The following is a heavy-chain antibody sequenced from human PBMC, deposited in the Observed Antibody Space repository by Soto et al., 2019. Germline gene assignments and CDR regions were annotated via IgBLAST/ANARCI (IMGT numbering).Heavy chain of an antibody. CDR3: AKDQKYSGGYYSYYGKDV. J-gene: IGHJ6*02. CDR2: ISCDGSNK. D-gene: IGHD3-10*01. V-gene: IGHV3-30*18. CDR1: GFTFSNYG. Sequence: GGSLRLSCAASGFTFSNYGMHWVRQAPGKGLEWVAVISCDGSNKYYADSVKGRFTISRDNSKNTLYLQMNSLRAEDTAVYYCAKDQKYSGGYYSYYGKDVWGQGTTVTVSS.